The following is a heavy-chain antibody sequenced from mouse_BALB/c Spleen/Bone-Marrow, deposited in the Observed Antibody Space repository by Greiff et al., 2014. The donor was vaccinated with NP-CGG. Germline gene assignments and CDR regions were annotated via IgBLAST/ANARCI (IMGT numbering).Heavy chain of an antibody. V-gene: IGHV1-15*01. D-gene: IGHD2-14*01. CDR1: GYTFTDYE. Sequence: QVQLQQSGAELVRPGASVTLSCKASGYTFTDYEMHWVKQTPVHGLEWIGAIDPETGGTAYNQKFKGKATLTADKSFSTAYMELRSLTSEDSAVYYCRAYYRYDGYAMDYWGQGTSATVSS. CDR3: RAYYRYDGYAMDY. J-gene: IGHJ4*01. CDR2: IDPETGGT.